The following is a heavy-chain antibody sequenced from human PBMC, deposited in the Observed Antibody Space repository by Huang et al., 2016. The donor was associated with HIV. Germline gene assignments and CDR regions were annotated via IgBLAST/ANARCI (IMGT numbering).Heavy chain of an antibody. CDR2: INLDGSER. CDR3: ARGFQAKPGDY. V-gene: IGHV3-7*01. Sequence: EVHLVESGGGLVRPGRSLRLSCAASGFTFRSYWMNWFRQAPGRGLELVANINLDGSERFYVDSVRGRFTISRDNANNSVSLQLNSLKAEDTGVYYCARGFQAKPGDYWGQGTLVTVSS. J-gene: IGHJ4*02. CDR1: GFTFRSYW.